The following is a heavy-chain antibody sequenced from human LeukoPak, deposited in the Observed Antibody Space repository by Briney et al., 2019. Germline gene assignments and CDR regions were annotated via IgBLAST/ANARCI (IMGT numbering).Heavy chain of an antibody. CDR3: ARVYYYDSTYYFDY. V-gene: IGHV1-18*01. CDR2: ISAYNGNT. J-gene: IGHJ4*02. CDR1: GYTFTSYG. Sequence: ASVKVSCKASGYTFTSYGISWVRQAPGQGLEWMGWISAYNGNTNYAQKLQGRVTMTTETSTSTAYMELRSLRSDDTAVYYCARVYYYDSTYYFDYWGQGTLVTVSS. D-gene: IGHD3-22*01.